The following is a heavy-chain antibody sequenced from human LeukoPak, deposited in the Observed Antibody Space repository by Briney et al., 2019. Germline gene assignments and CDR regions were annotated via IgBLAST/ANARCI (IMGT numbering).Heavy chain of an antibody. V-gene: IGHV3-23*01. CDR2: ISSSGGST. CDR3: AKDALWGSSPGAFDI. J-gene: IGHJ3*02. Sequence: GGSLRLSCAASGFTFNNYAMNWVRQAPGKGLEWVSAISSSGGSTYFADSVKGRFTISRDNSKNTLYLQMNSLRAEDTAVYYCAKDALWGSSPGAFDIWGQGTMVTVSS. CDR1: GFTFNNYA. D-gene: IGHD6-6*01.